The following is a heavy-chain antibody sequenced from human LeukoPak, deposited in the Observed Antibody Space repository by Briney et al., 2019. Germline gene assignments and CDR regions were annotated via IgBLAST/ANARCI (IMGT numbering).Heavy chain of an antibody. D-gene: IGHD1-1*01. J-gene: IGHJ4*02. V-gene: IGHV1-69*13. CDR2: IIPIFGTA. CDR1: GGTFSSYA. CDR3: ATLEPNSDDRFLRDY. Sequence: GASVKVSCKASGGTFSSYAISWVRQAPGQGLEWMGGIIPIFGTANYAQKFQGRVTITADESTSTAYMELSSLRSEDTAVYYCATLEPNSDDRFLRDYWGQGTLVTVSS.